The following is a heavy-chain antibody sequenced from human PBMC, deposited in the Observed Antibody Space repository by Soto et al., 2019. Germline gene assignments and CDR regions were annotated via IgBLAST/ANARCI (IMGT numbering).Heavy chain of an antibody. J-gene: IGHJ3*02. CDR3: AKVGLGYCISTSCYPDAFDI. V-gene: IGHV3-30*18. Sequence: GGSLRLSCAASGFTFSSYGMHWVRQAPGKGLEWVAVMSYDGSNKYYADSVKGRFTISRDNSKNTLYLQMNSLRAEDTAVYYCAKVGLGYCISTSCYPDAFDIRGQRTTVTVSS. D-gene: IGHD2-2*01. CDR2: MSYDGSNK. CDR1: GFTFSSYG.